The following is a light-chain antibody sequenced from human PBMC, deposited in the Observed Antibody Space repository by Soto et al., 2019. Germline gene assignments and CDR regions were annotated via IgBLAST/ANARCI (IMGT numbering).Light chain of an antibody. CDR2: AVS. J-gene: IGKJ1*01. V-gene: IGKV3-15*01. CDR1: LTIGDH. Sequence: IVMTQSPATLSAFPGERVTLSCVLSLTIGDHLAWYQQKPGQAPRLLIYAVSTRATGIPARFSGSGSGAVFTLTISSLQSEDSAVYYCQQYNNWPPKTFGQGTKVEIK. CDR3: QQYNNWPPKT.